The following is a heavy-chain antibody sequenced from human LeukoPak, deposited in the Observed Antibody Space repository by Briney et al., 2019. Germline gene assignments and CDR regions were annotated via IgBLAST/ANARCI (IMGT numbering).Heavy chain of an antibody. V-gene: IGHV4-34*01. CDR1: GGSFSGYY. CDR2: INHSGST. Sequence: SETLSLTCAVYGGSFSGYYWSWIRQPPGKGLEWIGEINHSGSTNYNPSLKSRVTISVDTSKNQCSLKLSSVTAADTAVYYCARCGGGNPRWFDPWGQGTLVTVSS. CDR3: ARCGGGNPRWFDP. D-gene: IGHD4-23*01. J-gene: IGHJ5*02.